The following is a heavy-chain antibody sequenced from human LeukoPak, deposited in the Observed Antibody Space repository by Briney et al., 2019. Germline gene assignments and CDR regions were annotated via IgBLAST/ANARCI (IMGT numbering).Heavy chain of an antibody. CDR3: ARDGKVTPSYYYYYMDV. J-gene: IGHJ6*03. D-gene: IGHD4-23*01. CDR2: IYTSGST. Sequence: PSETLSLTCTVSGGSISSYYWSWIRQPAGKGLKWIGRIYTSGSTNYNPSLKSRVTMSVDTSKNQFSLKLSSVTAADTAVYYCARDGKVTPSYYYYYMDVWGKGTTVTVSS. V-gene: IGHV4-4*07. CDR1: GGSISSYY.